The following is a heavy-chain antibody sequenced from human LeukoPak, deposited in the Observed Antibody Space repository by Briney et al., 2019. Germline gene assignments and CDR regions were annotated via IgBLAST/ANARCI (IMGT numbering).Heavy chain of an antibody. Sequence: SQTLSLTCTVSGGSFRSRNYLWSWIRQTPGEGLEWIGYISYGGSAYYNPSLKSRVTISIDTSNSQFSLRLRSVTAADTAVYYCAREVNIQADSDAFDIWGPGTTVTVSS. CDR3: AREVNIQADSDAFDI. J-gene: IGHJ3*02. D-gene: IGHD1/OR15-1a*01. V-gene: IGHV4-30-4*08. CDR1: GGSFRSRNYL. CDR2: ISYGGSA.